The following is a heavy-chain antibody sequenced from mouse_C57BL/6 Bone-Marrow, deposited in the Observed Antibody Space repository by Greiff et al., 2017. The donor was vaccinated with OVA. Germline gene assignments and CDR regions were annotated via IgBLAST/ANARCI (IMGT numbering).Heavy chain of an antibody. CDR2: ISSGSSTI. J-gene: IGHJ2*01. D-gene: IGHD4-1*01. CDR1: GFTFSDYG. Sequence: EVKLEESGGGLVKPGGSLKLSCAASGFTFSDYGMHWVRQAPEKGLEWVAYISSGSSTIYYADTVKGRFTISRDNAKNTLFMQMTSRRSDDTAMYYCASGLNWYYFDYWGQGTTLTVSS. V-gene: IGHV5-17*01. CDR3: ASGLNWYYFDY.